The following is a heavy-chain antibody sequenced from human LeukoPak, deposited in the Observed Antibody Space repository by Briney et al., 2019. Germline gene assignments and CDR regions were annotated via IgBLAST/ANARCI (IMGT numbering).Heavy chain of an antibody. D-gene: IGHD4-11*01. CDR3: ARDATVTTPYYYYYGMDV. J-gene: IGHJ6*02. CDR2: INPSGGST. CDR1: GYTFTSYY. Sequence: ASVNVSCKAPGYTFTSYYMHWVRQAPGQGLEWMGIINPSGGSTSYAQKFQGRVTMTRDTFTSTVYMELSSLRSEDTAVYYCARDATVTTPYYYYYGMDVWGQGTTVTVSS. V-gene: IGHV1-46*01.